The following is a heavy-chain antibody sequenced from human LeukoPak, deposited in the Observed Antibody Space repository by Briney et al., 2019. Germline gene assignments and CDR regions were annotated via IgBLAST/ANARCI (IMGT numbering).Heavy chain of an antibody. CDR3: ARASPNYDILTGYYGY. V-gene: IGHV3-30*04. J-gene: IGHJ4*02. CDR2: ISYDGSNK. CDR1: GFTFSSYA. Sequence: GRSLRLSCAASGFTFSSYAMHWVRQAPGQGLEWVAVISYDGSNKYYADSVKGRFTISRDNSKNTLYLQMNSLRAEDAAVYYCARASPNYDILTGYYGYWGQGTLVTVSS. D-gene: IGHD3-9*01.